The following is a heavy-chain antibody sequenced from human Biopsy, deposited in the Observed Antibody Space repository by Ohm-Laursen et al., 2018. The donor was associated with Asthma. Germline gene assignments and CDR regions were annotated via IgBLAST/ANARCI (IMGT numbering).Heavy chain of an antibody. CDR3: ARGPELGV. Sequence: SDTLSLTCDVYPGSFSGFYWTWIRQSTEKGLEWIGETNERGVTNNNPSLKSRVIISIDTYWNRVALKLTSVTAADTAVYYCARGPELGVWGQGTTVTVSS. J-gene: IGHJ6*02. CDR2: TNERGVT. V-gene: IGHV4-34*01. CDR1: PGSFSGFY.